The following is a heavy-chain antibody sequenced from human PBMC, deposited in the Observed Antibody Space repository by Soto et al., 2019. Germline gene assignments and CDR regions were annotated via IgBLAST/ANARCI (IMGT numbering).Heavy chain of an antibody. V-gene: IGHV3-33*01. CDR3: ARSRGSNPDY. Sequence: GGSLRLSCAASGFTFNNYAMHWVRQAPGKGLEWVALIWYDGRKTYYGDSVRGRFTISRDNSKNTVYLQMNSLRAEDTAVYYCARSRGSNPDYWGQGTQVTVSS. J-gene: IGHJ4*02. CDR1: GFTFNNYA. CDR2: IWYDGRKT.